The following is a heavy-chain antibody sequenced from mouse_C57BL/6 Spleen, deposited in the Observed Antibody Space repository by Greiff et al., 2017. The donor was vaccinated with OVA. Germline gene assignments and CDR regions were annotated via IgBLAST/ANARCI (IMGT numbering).Heavy chain of an antibody. D-gene: IGHD1-1*01. V-gene: IGHV5-17*01. CDR3: ARRAGSSHYYAMDY. CDR1: GFTFSDYG. Sequence: EVKLMESGGGLVKPGGSLKLSCAASGFTFSDYGMHWVRQAPEKGLEWVAYISSGSSTIYYADTVKGRFTISRDNAKNTLFLQMTSLRSEDTAMYYCARRAGSSHYYAMDYWGQGTSVTVSS. CDR2: ISSGSSTI. J-gene: IGHJ4*01.